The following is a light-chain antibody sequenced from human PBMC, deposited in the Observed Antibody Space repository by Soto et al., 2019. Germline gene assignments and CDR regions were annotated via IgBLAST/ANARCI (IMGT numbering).Light chain of an antibody. CDR1: QDIRND. CDR3: LQDYNYPWT. CDR2: AAS. Sequence: AIQMTQSPSSLSASVGDRVTITCRASQDIRNDLGWYQEKVGQAPKLLIYAASKLQSGVPSRFSGSGSGTDFTLTSSSLQTEDFATYYCLQDYNYPWTFGQGTKVEI. V-gene: IGKV1-6*01. J-gene: IGKJ1*01.